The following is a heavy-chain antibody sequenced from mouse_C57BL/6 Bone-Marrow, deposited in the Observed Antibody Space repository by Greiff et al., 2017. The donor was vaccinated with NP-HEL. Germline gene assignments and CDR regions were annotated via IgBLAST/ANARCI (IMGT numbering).Heavy chain of an antibody. J-gene: IGHJ4*01. CDR1: GFTFSSYA. V-gene: IGHV5-9-1*02. D-gene: IGHD1-1*01. CDR3: TRCYYYSSSSLWAMDY. CDR2: ISSGGDYI. Sequence: EVHLVESGEGLVKPGGSLKLSCAASGFTFSSYAMSWVRQTPEKRLEWVAYISSGGDYIYYADTVKGRFTISRDNARNTLYLQMSSLKSEDTAMYYCTRCYYYSSSSLWAMDYWGQGTSVTVSS.